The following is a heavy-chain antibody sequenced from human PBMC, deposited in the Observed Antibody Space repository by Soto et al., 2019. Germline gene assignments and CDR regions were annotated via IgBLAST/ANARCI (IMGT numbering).Heavy chain of an antibody. D-gene: IGHD6-19*01. V-gene: IGHV3-15*07. CDR3: TTGGVVVAGDDY. J-gene: IGHJ4*02. CDR1: GFSFSKAS. CDR2: IKGKTDGGTT. Sequence: EVQLVESGGGLVKPGGSLRLSCAASGFSFSKASMNWVRQAPGKGLEWVGRIKGKTDGGTTAYAAPVKGRVTISRDDSKDTVFLQVSSPKTEDTAVYYCTTGGVVVAGDDYWGQGTLVIVSS.